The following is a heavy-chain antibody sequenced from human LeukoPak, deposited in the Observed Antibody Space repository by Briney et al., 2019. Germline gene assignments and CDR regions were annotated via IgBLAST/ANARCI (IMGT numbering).Heavy chain of an antibody. V-gene: IGHV3-7*01. CDR3: ARPRGYSYGYDFDY. D-gene: IGHD5-18*01. CDR1: GFTFSSYW. Sequence: GGSLRLSCAASGFTFSSYWMSWVRQAPGKGLEWVANIKQDGSEKYYVDSVKGRFTISRDNAKNSLYLQMNSLRAEDTAVYYCARPRGYSYGYDFDYWGQGTLVTVSS. J-gene: IGHJ4*02. CDR2: IKQDGSEK.